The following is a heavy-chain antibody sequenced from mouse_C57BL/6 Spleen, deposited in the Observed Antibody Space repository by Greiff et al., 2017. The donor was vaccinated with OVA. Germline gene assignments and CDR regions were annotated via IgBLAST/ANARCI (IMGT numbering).Heavy chain of an antibody. Sequence: EVKVVESGGGLVQPGGSLSLSCAASGFTFTDYYMSWVRQPPGKALEWLGFIRNKANGYTTEYSASVKGRFTISRANSQSIIYLQMNALRAEDSANYDGARYGGLAWCAYWGQGTLVTVSA. J-gene: IGHJ3*01. V-gene: IGHV7-3*01. CDR2: IRNKANGYTT. D-gene: IGHD6-1*01. CDR1: GFTFTDYY. CDR3: ARYGGLAWCAY.